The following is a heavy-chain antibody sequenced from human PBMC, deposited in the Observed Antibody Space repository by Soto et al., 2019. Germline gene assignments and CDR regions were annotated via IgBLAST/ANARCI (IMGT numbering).Heavy chain of an antibody. Sequence: GASVKVSCKASGYTFTSYYMHWVRQAPGQGLEWMGIINPSGGSTSYAQKFQGRVTMTRDTSTSTVYVELSSLRSEDTAVYYCARDTIRHASCGGDCSGLDYWGQGTLVTVSS. CDR3: ARDTIRHASCGGDCSGLDY. V-gene: IGHV1-46*01. J-gene: IGHJ4*02. D-gene: IGHD2-21*02. CDR1: GYTFTSYY. CDR2: INPSGGST.